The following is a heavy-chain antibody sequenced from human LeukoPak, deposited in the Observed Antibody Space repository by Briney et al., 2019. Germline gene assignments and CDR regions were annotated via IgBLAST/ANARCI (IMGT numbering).Heavy chain of an antibody. CDR3: AKVVYGGDPAIWYFDY. V-gene: IGHV3-23*01. CDR2: ISGGGGNT. D-gene: IGHD4-23*01. Sequence: GGSLRLSCAASGFIFTDYWMHWVRQAPGKGLEWVSAISGGGGNTYYADSVKGRFTISRDNSENTLYLQMNSLRAEDTAVYSCAKVVYGGDPAIWYFDYWGQGTLVTVSS. CDR1: GFIFTDYW. J-gene: IGHJ4*02.